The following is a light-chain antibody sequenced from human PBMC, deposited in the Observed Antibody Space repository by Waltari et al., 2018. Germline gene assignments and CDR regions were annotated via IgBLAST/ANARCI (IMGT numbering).Light chain of an antibody. CDR3: SSYTRSSTYV. CDR2: EIS. CDR1: SSDVGGYNY. J-gene: IGLJ1*01. V-gene: IGLV2-14*01. Sequence: QSALTQPASVSGSLGQSITISCTGTSSDVGGYNYLSWYQQHPGKAPKLMIYEISTRPAGVSNRFSASKSGNAASLTISGLQAGDEADYDCSSYTRSSTYVFGTGTKVTVL.